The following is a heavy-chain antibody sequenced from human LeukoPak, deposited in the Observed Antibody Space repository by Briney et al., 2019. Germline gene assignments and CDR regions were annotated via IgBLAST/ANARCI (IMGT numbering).Heavy chain of an antibody. CDR2: INPSSGDT. V-gene: IGHV1-2*06. Sequence: ASVKVSCKVSGYTLTELSMHWVRQAPGQGLEWMGRINPSSGDTNYAQNFQGRVTMTRDTSISTAYMELSRLRSDDTAVYYCATTSGYFYYWGQGTLVTVSS. D-gene: IGHD1-26*01. CDR1: GYTLTELS. J-gene: IGHJ4*02. CDR3: ATTSGYFYY.